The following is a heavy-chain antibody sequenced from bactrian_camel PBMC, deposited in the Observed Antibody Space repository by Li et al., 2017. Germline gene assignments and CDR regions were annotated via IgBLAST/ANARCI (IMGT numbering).Heavy chain of an antibody. CDR1: GDTIGRYC. D-gene: IGHD2*01. J-gene: IGHJ4*01. CDR2: IESDGST. CDR3: ATYIYVAGDNDY. V-gene: IGHV3S9*01. Sequence: HVQLVESGGGLVQPGGSLRLSCVASGDTIGRYCMGWFRQIPDREREGVAGIESDGSTSYADSGKGRFTISRDNAKNTLFLQMNSLKTEDTAAYYCATYIYVAGDNDYWGQGTQVTVS.